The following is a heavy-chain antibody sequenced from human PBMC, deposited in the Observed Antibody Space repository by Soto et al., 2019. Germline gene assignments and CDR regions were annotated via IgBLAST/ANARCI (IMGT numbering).Heavy chain of an antibody. V-gene: IGHV1-69*13. CDR3: ARSPRSDYDY. CDR2: IIPIFGTT. CDR1: GGTFSSYA. Sequence: ASVKVSCKASGGTFSSYAISWVRQAPGQGLEWMGGIIPIFGTTNYAQKFQGRVTITGDASTSTAYMELSSLRSEDTAVYYCARSPRSDYDYWGQGTLVTVSS. J-gene: IGHJ4*02.